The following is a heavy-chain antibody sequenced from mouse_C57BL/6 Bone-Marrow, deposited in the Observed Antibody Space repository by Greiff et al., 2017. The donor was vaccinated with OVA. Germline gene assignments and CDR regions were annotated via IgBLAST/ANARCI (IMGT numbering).Heavy chain of an antibody. V-gene: IGHV5-4*01. CDR1: GFTFSSYA. J-gene: IGHJ2*01. Sequence: EVKLMESGGGLVKPGGSLKLSCAASGFTFSSYAMSWVRQTPEKRLEWVATISDGGSYTYYPDNVKGRFTISRDNAKTNLYLQMSHLKSEDTAMYYCARDKCFDYWGQGTTLTVSS. CDR2: ISDGGSYT. CDR3: ARDKCFDY.